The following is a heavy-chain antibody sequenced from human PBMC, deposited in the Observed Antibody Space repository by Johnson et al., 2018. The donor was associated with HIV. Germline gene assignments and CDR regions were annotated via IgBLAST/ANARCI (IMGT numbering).Heavy chain of an antibody. J-gene: IGHJ3*01. D-gene: IGHD2-21*01. Sequence: VQLVESGGGLVKPGGSLRLSCAASGFTFSDYYMNWMRQAPGKGLEWLSYISSSGTAKYYADSVKGRFTISRDNTRNSLCLQMDSLRAEDTAVYYCARSSPSDYAFNFWGQGTMVTVSS. CDR2: ISSSGTAK. CDR3: ARSSPSDYAFNF. CDR1: GFTFSDYY. V-gene: IGHV3-11*01.